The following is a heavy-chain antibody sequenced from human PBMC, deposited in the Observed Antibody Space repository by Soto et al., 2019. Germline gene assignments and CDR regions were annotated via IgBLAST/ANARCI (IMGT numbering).Heavy chain of an antibody. CDR2: INHSGST. J-gene: IGHJ4*02. Sequence: SETLSLTCAVYGGSFSGYYWSWIRQPPGKGLEWIGEINHSGSTNYNPSLKSRVTISVDTSKNQFSLKLSSVTAADTAVYYCARSRRVLHYFDYWGQGTLVTVSS. D-gene: IGHD6-6*01. CDR1: GGSFSGYY. CDR3: ARSRRVLHYFDY. V-gene: IGHV4-34*01.